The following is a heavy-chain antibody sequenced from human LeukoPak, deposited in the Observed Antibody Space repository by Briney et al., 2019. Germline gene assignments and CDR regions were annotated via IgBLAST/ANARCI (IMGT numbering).Heavy chain of an antibody. CDR3: ARAVRAHPPADF. D-gene: IGHD3-3*01. V-gene: IGHV3-74*01. CDR1: GFSFSSYW. Sequence: GGSLRLSCAASGFSFSSYWMHWVRQAPGKGLVWVSRINSDGSSTTYADSVKGRSSISRDNAKNTLYLHLDSLGAEDTGVYYCARAVRAHPPADFWGQGTLVTVSS. CDR2: INSDGSST. J-gene: IGHJ4*02.